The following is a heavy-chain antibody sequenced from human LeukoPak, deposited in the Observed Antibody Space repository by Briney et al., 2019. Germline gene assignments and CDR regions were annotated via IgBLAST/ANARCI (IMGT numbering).Heavy chain of an antibody. CDR2: ISRSTETT. CDR1: GYPFNSFA. Sequence: GGSLRLSCAVSGYPFNSFALSWVRQAPGKGLEWVSSISRSTETTLYADSVKGRFTISRDNSKSTGFLQMSNLRAEDTAIYYCAKRAAVSGVVGPFDYWGQGTLVTVSS. D-gene: IGHD6-19*01. J-gene: IGHJ4*02. V-gene: IGHV3-23*01. CDR3: AKRAAVSGVVGPFDY.